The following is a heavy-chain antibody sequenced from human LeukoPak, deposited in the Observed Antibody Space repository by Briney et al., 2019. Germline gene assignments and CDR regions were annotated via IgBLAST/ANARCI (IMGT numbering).Heavy chain of an antibody. V-gene: IGHV1-2*02. CDR2: IADSGAT. CDR3: VRDGVAAPEEFDY. J-gene: IGHJ4*02. Sequence: ASVKVSCKASGYTFTADYMHWVRQAPGQGLEWMGWIADSGATNYVQKFQGRVTMTRDTSISTAYMELSRLRSDDTAVYYCVRDGVAAPEEFDYWGQGTLVTVSS. D-gene: IGHD2-15*01. CDR1: GYTFTADY.